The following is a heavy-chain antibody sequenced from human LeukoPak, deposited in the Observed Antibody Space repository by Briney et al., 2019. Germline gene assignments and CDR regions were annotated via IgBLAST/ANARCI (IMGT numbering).Heavy chain of an antibody. D-gene: IGHD2-15*01. CDR2: VAYGGNTK. J-gene: IGHJ4*02. CDR3: ARGSVGTPPPFEY. Sequence: PGRSLRLSCAASGFTFSSYAMHWVRQAPGKGLDWVALVAYGGNTKSYANSVKGRFTISRDSSTVYLQMNSLTTDDTAIYYCARGSVGTPPPFEYWGQGTLVTVSS. V-gene: IGHV3-30-3*01. CDR1: GFTFSSYA.